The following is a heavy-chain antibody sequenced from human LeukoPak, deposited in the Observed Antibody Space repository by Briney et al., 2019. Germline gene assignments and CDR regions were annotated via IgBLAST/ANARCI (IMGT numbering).Heavy chain of an antibody. Sequence: SGGSLRLSCAASGFTFSSYSMNWVRQAPGKGLECVSSISSSSSYKSYADPVKGRFTISRDNAKNSLYLRMNSLRAEDTAVYYCARDRGSSGYYYGGLDYWGQGTLVTVSS. V-gene: IGHV3-21*01. D-gene: IGHD3-22*01. CDR3: ARDRGSSGYYYGGLDY. J-gene: IGHJ4*02. CDR1: GFTFSSYS. CDR2: ISSSSSYK.